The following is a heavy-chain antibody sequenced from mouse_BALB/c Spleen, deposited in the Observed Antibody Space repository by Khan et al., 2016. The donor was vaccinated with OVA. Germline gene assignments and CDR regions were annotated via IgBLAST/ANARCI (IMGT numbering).Heavy chain of an antibody. D-gene: IGHD1-1*02. CDR3: ARAGYGGFAY. CDR2: ISDGGSYT. J-gene: IGHJ3*01. Sequence: EVELVESGGGLVKPGGSLKLSCAASGFTFSDYYMYWVRQTPEKRLEWVATISDGGSYTYYPDSVKGRFTISRDNAKNNLYLQMSSLKSEDTAMDYGARAGYGGFAYWGQGTLFTVSA. CDR1: GFTFSDYY. V-gene: IGHV5-4*02.